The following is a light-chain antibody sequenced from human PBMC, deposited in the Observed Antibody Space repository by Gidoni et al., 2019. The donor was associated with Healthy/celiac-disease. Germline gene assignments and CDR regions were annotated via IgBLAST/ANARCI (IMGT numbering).Light chain of an antibody. V-gene: IGLV2-11*01. CDR3: CSYAGSYVV. Sequence: QSALPQPRSVSGSPGQSVTISCTVTSSDVGGYNYVSWYQQHPGKAPKLMIYDVSKRPSGVPDRFSGSKSGNTASLTISGLQAEDEADYYCCSYAGSYVVFGGGTKLTVL. J-gene: IGLJ2*01. CDR1: SSDVGGYNY. CDR2: DVS.